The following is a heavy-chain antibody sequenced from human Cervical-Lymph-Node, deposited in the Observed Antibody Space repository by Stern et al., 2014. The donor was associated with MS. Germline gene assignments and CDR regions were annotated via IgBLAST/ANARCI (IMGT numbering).Heavy chain of an antibody. D-gene: IGHD3-10*01. Sequence: VQLVQSGAEVMKPWASLKVSCKTSGYTFTDFYLYWMRQAPGQGLEWVGWLSPYTGGTNYARKFQGRVPMTRIAPLTPYYLALSSLTSDDTAVYYCARVLVMVRGVNGPFFGSWGQGTLVTVSS. CDR3: ARVLVMVRGVNGPFFGS. J-gene: IGHJ4*02. V-gene: IGHV1-2*02. CDR2: LSPYTGGT. CDR1: GYTFTDFY.